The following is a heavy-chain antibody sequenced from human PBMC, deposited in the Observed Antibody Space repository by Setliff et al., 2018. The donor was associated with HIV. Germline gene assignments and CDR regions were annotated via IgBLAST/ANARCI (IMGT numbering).Heavy chain of an antibody. V-gene: IGHV1-69*05. CDR3: ARAGYYGSTSYWEYFQH. J-gene: IGHJ1*01. CDR2: IIPMYGVT. D-gene: IGHD3-22*01. CDR1: GGTFSSYV. Sequence: SVKVSCKASGGTFSSYVISWVRQAPGQGPEWMGGIIPMYGVTNYAQKFQGRVTITTDESTSTAYMELSSVTAADTAVYYCARAGYYGSTSYWEYFQHWGQGTLVTVSS.